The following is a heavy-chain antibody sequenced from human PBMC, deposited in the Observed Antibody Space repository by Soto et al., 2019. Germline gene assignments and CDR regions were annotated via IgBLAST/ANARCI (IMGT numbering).Heavy chain of an antibody. J-gene: IGHJ5*02. CDR3: VRDASSGYRGWWDP. Sequence: QVQMVQSGNEVKKPGASVMVSCKTSGYTFTSYGVSWVRQAPGQGLEWIGLISPYNGDTLYARKFQGRVTVTAERATDTVYMELRSLTSDATAVYYCVRDASSGYRGWWDPWGQGTLVTVSS. CDR1: GYTFTSYG. V-gene: IGHV1-18*01. D-gene: IGHD6-25*01. CDR2: ISPYNGDT.